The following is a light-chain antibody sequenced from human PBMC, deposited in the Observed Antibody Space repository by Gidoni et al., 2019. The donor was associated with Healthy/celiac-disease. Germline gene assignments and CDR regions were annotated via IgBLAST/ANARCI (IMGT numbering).Light chain of an antibody. CDR2: AAS. CDR1: QSISSY. CDR3: QQSYSTPPF. J-gene: IGKJ4*01. V-gene: IGKV1-39*01. Sequence: DIQMTQSPSSLSASVGDRVTITCRASQSISSYLNWYQQKPGKAPKLLIYAASSLQSGVPSRFSGSGSGTDFTLTNSSLQPEDFATYYCQQSYSTPPFFGGGTKVEIK.